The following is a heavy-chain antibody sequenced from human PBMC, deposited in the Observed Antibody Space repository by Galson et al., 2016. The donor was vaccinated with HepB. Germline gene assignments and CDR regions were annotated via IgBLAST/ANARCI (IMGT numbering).Heavy chain of an antibody. CDR3: AKSGVNTLGAFDD. D-gene: IGHD4/OR15-4a*01. V-gene: IGHV3-33*06. Sequence: ALRLSCAAAGFTFSRYGMHWVRQAPGTGLAWVAVLLYDGSKKYYADSVKGRFTISRDNSKNTLYLQMNSLRAEDTAVYYCAKSGVNTLGAFDDWGQGTMVTVSS. J-gene: IGHJ3*01. CDR1: GFTFSRYG. CDR2: LLYDGSKK.